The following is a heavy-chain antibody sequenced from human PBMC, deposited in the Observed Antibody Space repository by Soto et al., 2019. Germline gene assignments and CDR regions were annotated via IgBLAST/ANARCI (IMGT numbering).Heavy chain of an antibody. CDR3: ARPGMAAAGTVWFDP. CDR2: IYYSGST. CDR1: GGSISSSSYY. Sequence: SETLSLTCTVSGGSISSSSYYWGWIRQPPGKGLEWIGSIYYSGSTYYNPSLKSRVTISVDTSKNQFSMKLSYVTAADTAVYYCARPGMAAAGTVWFDPWGQGTLVTVSS. V-gene: IGHV4-39*01. D-gene: IGHD6-13*01. J-gene: IGHJ5*02.